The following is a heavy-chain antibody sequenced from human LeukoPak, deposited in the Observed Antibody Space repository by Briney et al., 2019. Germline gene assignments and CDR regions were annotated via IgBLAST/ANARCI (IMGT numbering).Heavy chain of an antibody. CDR2: ISYDGSNK. D-gene: IGHD2-2*01. CDR1: GFTFSSYG. V-gene: IGHV3-30*18. J-gene: IGHJ4*02. CDR3: AKGPAYDIVVVPAAKEFDY. Sequence: SGGSLRLSCAASGFTFSSYGMHWVRRAPGKGLEWVAVISYDGSNKYYADSVKGRFTISRDNSKNTLYLQMNSLRAEDTAVYYCAKGPAYDIVVVPAAKEFDYWGQGTLVTVSS.